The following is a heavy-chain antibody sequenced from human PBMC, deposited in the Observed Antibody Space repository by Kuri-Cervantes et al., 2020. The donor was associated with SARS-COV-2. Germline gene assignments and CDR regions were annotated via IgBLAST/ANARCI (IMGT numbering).Heavy chain of an antibody. J-gene: IGHJ6*02. D-gene: IGHD3-10*01. V-gene: IGHV3-30*01. CDR1: GFTFSSYA. CDR2: IWYDGSNK. CDR3: AREFLWFGELYYYCGMDV. Sequence: GGSLRLSCAASGFTFSSYAMHWVRQAPGKGLEWLAVIWYDGSNKYYADSVKGRFTISRDNSKNTLYLQMNSLRAEDTAVYYCAREFLWFGELYYYCGMDVWGQGTTVTVSS.